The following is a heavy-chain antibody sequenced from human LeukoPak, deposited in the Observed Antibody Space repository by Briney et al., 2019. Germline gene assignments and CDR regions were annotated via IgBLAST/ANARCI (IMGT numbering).Heavy chain of an antibody. J-gene: IGHJ4*02. Sequence: GGSLRLSCAASGFTFSSYAMHWVRQAPGKGLEWVSYISGTSHLIYYADSVKGRFTISRDNAKNSLYLQMSSLRDGDTAVYYCVRDQFFSFDYWGQGTLVTVSS. CDR2: ISGTSHLI. CDR1: GFTFSSYA. V-gene: IGHV3-48*02. D-gene: IGHD3-3*01. CDR3: VRDQFFSFDY.